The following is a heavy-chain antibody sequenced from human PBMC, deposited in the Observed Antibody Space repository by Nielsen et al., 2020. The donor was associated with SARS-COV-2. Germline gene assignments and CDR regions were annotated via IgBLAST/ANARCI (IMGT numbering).Heavy chain of an antibody. D-gene: IGHD6-13*01. V-gene: IGHV4-4*02. CDR1: GGSISSSNW. J-gene: IGHJ5*02. CDR3: ARGPRLPGIAAAGTGYNWFDP. CDR2: IYHSGST. Sequence: SETLSLTCAVSGGSISSSNWWSWVRQPPGKGLEWIGEIYHSGSTNYNPSLKSRVTISVDKSKNQFSLKLSSVTAADTAVYYCARGPRLPGIAAAGTGYNWFDPWGQGTLVTVSS.